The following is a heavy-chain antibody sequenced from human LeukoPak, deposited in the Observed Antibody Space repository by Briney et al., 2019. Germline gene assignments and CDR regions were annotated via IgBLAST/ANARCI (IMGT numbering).Heavy chain of an antibody. CDR1: GYSFTSYW. Sequence: GESLKISCKGSGYSFTSYWIGWVRQMPGKGLEWMGIIYPGDSDTRYSPSFQGQVTISADKSISTAYLQWSSLKASDTAMYYCARRLMTIVGATSFDYWGQGTLGTVSS. V-gene: IGHV5-51*01. J-gene: IGHJ4*02. D-gene: IGHD1-26*01. CDR3: ARRLMTIVGATSFDY. CDR2: IYPGDSDT.